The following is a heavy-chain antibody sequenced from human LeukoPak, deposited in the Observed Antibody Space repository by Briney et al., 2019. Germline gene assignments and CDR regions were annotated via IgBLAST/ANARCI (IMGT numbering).Heavy chain of an antibody. CDR2: IYYSGST. CDR1: GGSISSGDYY. V-gene: IGHV4-30-4*02. CDR3: ARGGTLYYYDSSGYYRGWAFDI. Sequence: SETLSLTCTVSGGSISSGDYYWSWIRQHPGKGLEWIGYIYYSGSTYYNPSLKSRVTISVDTSKNQFSLKLSSVTAADTAVYYCARGGTLYYYDSSGYYRGWAFDIWGQGTMVTVSS. J-gene: IGHJ3*02. D-gene: IGHD3-22*01.